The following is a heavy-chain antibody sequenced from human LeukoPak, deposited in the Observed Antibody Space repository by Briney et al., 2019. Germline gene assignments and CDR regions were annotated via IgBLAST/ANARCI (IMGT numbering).Heavy chain of an antibody. J-gene: IGHJ4*02. CDR3: ARGPAAGYYIDY. Sequence: SETLSLTCTVSGGSISSYYWSWIRQPPGKGLEWIGYIYYSGSTNYNPSLKSRVTMSVDTSKNQFSLKLSSVTAADTAVYYCARGPAAGYYIDYWGQGTLVTVSS. CDR2: IYYSGST. D-gene: IGHD3-9*01. CDR1: GGSISSYY. V-gene: IGHV4-59*01.